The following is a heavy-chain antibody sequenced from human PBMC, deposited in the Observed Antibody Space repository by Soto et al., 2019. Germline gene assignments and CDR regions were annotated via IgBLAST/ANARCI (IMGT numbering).Heavy chain of an antibody. Sequence: SQTLPLTCTVSCGSISNYYWSRIRQPPGKGLEWIGYIYYSGSTNYNPSLKSRVTISVDTSKNQFSLKLSSVTAADTAVYYCARDDYGSGDYYMDVWGKGTTVTVSS. V-gene: IGHV4-59*12. CDR1: CGSISNYY. CDR3: ARDDYGSGDYYMDV. CDR2: IYYSGST. J-gene: IGHJ6*03. D-gene: IGHD3-10*01.